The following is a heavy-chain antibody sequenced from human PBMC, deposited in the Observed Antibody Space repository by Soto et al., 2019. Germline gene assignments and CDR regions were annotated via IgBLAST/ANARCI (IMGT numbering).Heavy chain of an antibody. CDR2: ISWNSGSI. CDR1: GFTFEDYG. J-gene: IGHJ6*02. Sequence: EVQLVESGGGLVQPGRSLRLSCAASGFTFEDYGMHWVRQAPGKGLEWVSGISWNSGSIGYADSVKGRFTISRDNAKNSLYLQMNSLRAEDTALYYCAKDMGLGYCSGGSCSGPQDYYYYGMDVWGQGTTVTVSS. D-gene: IGHD2-15*01. CDR3: AKDMGLGYCSGGSCSGPQDYYYYGMDV. V-gene: IGHV3-9*01.